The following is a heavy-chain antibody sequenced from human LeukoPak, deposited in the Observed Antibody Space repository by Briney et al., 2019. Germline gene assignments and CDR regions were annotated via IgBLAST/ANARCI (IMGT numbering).Heavy chain of an antibody. D-gene: IGHD5-12*01. CDR1: GFTFSSYS. J-gene: IGHJ4*02. CDR2: ISSSSSYI. CDR3: ARVVVATYYFDY. V-gene: IGHV3-21*01. Sequence: GGSLRLSCAASGFTFSSYSMNWVRQAPGKGLEWVSSISSSSSYIYYADSVKGRFTISRDNAKNSLYLQMNSLRAEDTAVYYCARVVVATYYFDYWGEGTLVTVSS.